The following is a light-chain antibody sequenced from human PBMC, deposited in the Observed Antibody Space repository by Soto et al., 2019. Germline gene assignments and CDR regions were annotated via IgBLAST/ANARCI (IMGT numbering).Light chain of an antibody. V-gene: IGKV1-5*03. CDR3: QQYNDNWT. CDR1: QSISSW. Sequence: DIQMTQSPATLSASVGDRVTITCRASQSISSWLAWHQQKPGKAPRLLIYKASNLESGVPSRFSGSGSGTEFTLTITSLQPDDSATYYCQQYNDNWTFGQGTKVDIK. CDR2: KAS. J-gene: IGKJ1*01.